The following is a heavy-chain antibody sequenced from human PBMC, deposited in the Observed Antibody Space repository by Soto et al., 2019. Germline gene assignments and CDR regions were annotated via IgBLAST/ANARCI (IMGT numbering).Heavy chain of an antibody. J-gene: IGHJ4*02. CDR1: GYSFSEMS. CDR3: GIPGATGHREY. V-gene: IGHV1-24*01. Sequence: ASVKVSCKVSGYSFSEMSMHWVRQTPEKGLEWMGSFDGEDGQTMYAQKFQGRVTMTEDTSADTAYMELSSLRSDDTAVYYCGIPGATGHREYWGKGYRVNVSS. D-gene: IGHD3-10*01. CDR2: FDGEDGQT.